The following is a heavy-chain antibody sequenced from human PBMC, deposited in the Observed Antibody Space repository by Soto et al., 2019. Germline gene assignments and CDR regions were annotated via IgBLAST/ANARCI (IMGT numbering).Heavy chain of an antibody. D-gene: IGHD2-15*01. J-gene: IGHJ6*02. V-gene: IGHV1-2*02. CDR1: GFTFSGFY. CDR2: IKPNTDDT. Sequence: QVQLVQSGAAVKRPGASVKVSCEPSGFTFSGFYLHWVRQAPGQGLEWMGGIKPNTDDTGYAQKFQGRVHLTWDTSSSAGYLDLSRLRSDDTAVYYCARSPYSLEGDGQHYYYGMDLWGLGTTVTVSS. CDR3: ARSPYSLEGDGQHYYYGMDL.